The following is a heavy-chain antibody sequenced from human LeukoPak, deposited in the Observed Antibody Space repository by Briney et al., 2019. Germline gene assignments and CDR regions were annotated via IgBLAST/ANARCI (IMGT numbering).Heavy chain of an antibody. CDR1: GGAFSSYA. Sequence: SVKVSCKASGGAFSSYAFSWVRQAPGQGLEWMGGIIPLFGTENYAQKFQGRVTITTDESTSTAYMELSSLSSEDTAVYYCARDHIAPYYYDSSGSYFDCWGQGTLVTVSS. V-gene: IGHV1-69*05. CDR3: ARDHIAPYYYDSSGSYFDC. J-gene: IGHJ4*02. CDR2: IIPLFGTE. D-gene: IGHD3-22*01.